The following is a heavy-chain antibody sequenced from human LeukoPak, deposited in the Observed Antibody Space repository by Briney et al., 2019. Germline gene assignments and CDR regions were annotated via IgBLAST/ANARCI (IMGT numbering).Heavy chain of an antibody. CDR1: GYTFTSYV. J-gene: IGHJ4*02. CDR3: AGTEILTGYYSLDY. CDR2: ISAYNGNT. Sequence: ASVKVSCKASGYTFTSYVISWVRQAPGQGLEWMGWISAYNGNTNYAQKLQGRVTMTTDTSTSTAYMELRSLRSDDTAVYYCAGTEILTGYYSLDYWGQGTLVTVSS. V-gene: IGHV1-18*01. D-gene: IGHD3-9*01.